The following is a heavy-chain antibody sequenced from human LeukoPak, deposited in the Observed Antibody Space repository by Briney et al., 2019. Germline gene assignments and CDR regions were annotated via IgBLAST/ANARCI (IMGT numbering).Heavy chain of an antibody. J-gene: IGHJ4*02. CDR3: AKDNFGSGSYFDN. CDR2: ISGDGTGT. V-gene: IGHV3-43*02. Sequence: GGSLRLSCAASGFTFDDYAIYWVRQGPGKGLEWVSLISGDGTGTYYADSVKGRFTISRDNRKNSLYLQMNSLRTEDTALYYCAKDNFGSGSYFDNWGQGTLVTVSS. CDR1: GFTFDDYA. D-gene: IGHD1-26*01.